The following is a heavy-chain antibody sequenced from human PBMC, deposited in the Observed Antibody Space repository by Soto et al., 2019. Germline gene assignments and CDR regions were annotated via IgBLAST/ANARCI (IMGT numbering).Heavy chain of an antibody. Sequence: SETLSLTCAVYGGSFSGYYWSWIRQPPGKGLEWIGEINHGGSTNYNPSLKSRVTISVDTSKNQFSLKLSSVTAADTAVYYCARAWVTIFGVVIMYYYGMDVWGQGTTVTVSS. CDR3: ARAWVTIFGVVIMYYYGMDV. CDR1: GGSFSGYY. CDR2: INHGGST. V-gene: IGHV4-34*01. J-gene: IGHJ6*02. D-gene: IGHD3-3*01.